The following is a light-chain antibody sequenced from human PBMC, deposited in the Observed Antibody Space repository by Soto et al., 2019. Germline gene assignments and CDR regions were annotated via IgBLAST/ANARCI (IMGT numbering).Light chain of an antibody. J-gene: IGLJ3*02. Sequence: SALTQPPSASGSPGQSVTISCTGTSSDVGGYNYVSWYQQHPGKAPKLMIYEVSKRPSGVPDRFSGSKSGNTASLTVSGLQAEDEADYYCSSYAGSNNWVFGGGTKPTVL. CDR2: EVS. V-gene: IGLV2-8*01. CDR3: SSYAGSNNWV. CDR1: SSDVGGYNY.